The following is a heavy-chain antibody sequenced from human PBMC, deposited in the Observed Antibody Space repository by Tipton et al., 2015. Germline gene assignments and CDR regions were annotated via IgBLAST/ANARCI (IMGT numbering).Heavy chain of an antibody. J-gene: IGHJ4*02. CDR1: GASLSNYY. Sequence: TLSLTCSVSGASLSNYYWNWIRQPPGKGLEWIGYIYSSGSTNYAPSLESRVTMSIDTSKNQFSLTLTSVNTADTAIYYCARGLLLWFGMSDYWGRGTLVTVSS. CDR2: IYSSGST. CDR3: ARGLLLWFGMSDY. V-gene: IGHV4-59*07. D-gene: IGHD3-10*01.